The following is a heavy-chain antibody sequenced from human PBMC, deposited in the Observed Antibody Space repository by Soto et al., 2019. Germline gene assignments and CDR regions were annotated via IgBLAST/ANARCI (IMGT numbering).Heavy chain of an antibody. CDR1: GFTFSNNA. V-gene: IGHV3-23*01. CDR2: ISGTGCGR. J-gene: IGHJ6*02. Sequence: EVQLLESGGGLAQPGGSLRLSCAASGFTFSNNAMNWVRQAPGKGLEWVSGISGTGCGRYYADSVKGRFTISRDSSNNTLYLQMNSLRGEDTAIYYCAKARQAQSHYYYGMDVWGQGTPVTVSS. D-gene: IGHD6-19*01. CDR3: AKARQAQSHYYYGMDV.